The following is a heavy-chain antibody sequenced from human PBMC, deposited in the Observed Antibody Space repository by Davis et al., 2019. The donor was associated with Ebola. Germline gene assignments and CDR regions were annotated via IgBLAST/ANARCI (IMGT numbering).Heavy chain of an antibody. J-gene: IGHJ4*02. V-gene: IGHV3-7*03. Sequence: GGSLRLSCAASGFTFSTYWMSWVRQAPVKGLEWVANIKQDGSEKQYVDSVKGRFTISRDNAKNSLYLQMNSLRAEDTAVYYCARVAAGGWGFDYWGQGTLVTVSS. CDR3: ARVAAGGWGFDY. CDR1: GFTFSTYW. CDR2: IKQDGSEK. D-gene: IGHD2-15*01.